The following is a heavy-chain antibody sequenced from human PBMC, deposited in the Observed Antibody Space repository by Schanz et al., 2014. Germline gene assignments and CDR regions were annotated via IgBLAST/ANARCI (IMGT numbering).Heavy chain of an antibody. CDR2: ISHSGGSK. Sequence: EVQLVESGGYLVQPGGSLRLSCAASGFTFNSYAMTWVRQAPGKGLEWVSSISHSGGSKYYADSVKGRFTISRDNSKNTLYLQMNSLRTEDTAVYYCASPSGYSDYGTYFDFWGQGTLVTVSS. CDR3: ASPSGYSDYGTYFDF. CDR1: GFTFNSYA. D-gene: IGHD5-12*01. V-gene: IGHV3-23*04. J-gene: IGHJ4*02.